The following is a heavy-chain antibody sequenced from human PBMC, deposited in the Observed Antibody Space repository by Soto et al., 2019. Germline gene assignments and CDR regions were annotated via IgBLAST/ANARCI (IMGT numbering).Heavy chain of an antibody. CDR3: ARNGEPRNYYAMDV. CDR1: GGTFSSDF. D-gene: IGHD3-10*01. CDR2: TIARFGSA. V-gene: IGHV1-69*06. Sequence: SVKVSCKASGGTFSSDFISWVRQAPGQGLEWVGGTIARFGSANFAQKFQGRVTITADRFTSTVYMELNSLRAEDTAIYYCARNGEPRNYYAMDVWGQGTTVTVSS. J-gene: IGHJ6*02.